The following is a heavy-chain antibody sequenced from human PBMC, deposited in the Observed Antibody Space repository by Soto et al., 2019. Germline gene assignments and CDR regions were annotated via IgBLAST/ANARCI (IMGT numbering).Heavy chain of an antibody. CDR1: GFNFGSYG. D-gene: IGHD3-10*01. J-gene: IGHJ6*02. CDR2: LSGSGKTT. CDR3: AKKAVSDSRINYYGIDV. Sequence: GGSMRLSCAGTGFNFGSYGMNWVRQAPGKXLEWVSGLSGSGKTTYYTDSVTGRFTISRDNSRNILYLQMSRLRADDSAIYYCAKKAVSDSRINYYGIDVWGPETTGTLSS. V-gene: IGHV3-23*01.